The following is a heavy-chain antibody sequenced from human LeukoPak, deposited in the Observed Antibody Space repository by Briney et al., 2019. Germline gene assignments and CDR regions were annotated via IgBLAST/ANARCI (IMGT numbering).Heavy chain of an antibody. CDR1: GFTFSSSA. Sequence: GGSLRLSCAASGFTFSSSAMSWVRQAPGKGLEWVSTISGSGSGSSTYYADSVKGRFTISRDNSKNTLYLQMNSLRAEDTAVYYCAKSGYNRFDYWGQGTLVTVSS. D-gene: IGHD5-24*01. CDR3: AKSGYNRFDY. V-gene: IGHV3-23*01. CDR2: ISGSGSGSST. J-gene: IGHJ4*02.